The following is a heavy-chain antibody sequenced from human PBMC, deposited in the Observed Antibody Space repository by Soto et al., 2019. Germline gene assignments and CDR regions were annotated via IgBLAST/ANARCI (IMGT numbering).Heavy chain of an antibody. CDR3: VKVYYDFWSGYYTGAHDAFDI. CDR2: ISSNGGST. V-gene: IGHV3-64D*06. Sequence: GGSLRLSCSASGFTFSSYAMHWVRQAPGKGLEYVSAISSNGGSTYYADSVKGRFTISRDNSKNTLYLQMSSLRAEDTAVYYCVKVYYDFWSGYYTGAHDAFDIWGQGTMVTVS. D-gene: IGHD3-3*01. J-gene: IGHJ3*02. CDR1: GFTFSSYA.